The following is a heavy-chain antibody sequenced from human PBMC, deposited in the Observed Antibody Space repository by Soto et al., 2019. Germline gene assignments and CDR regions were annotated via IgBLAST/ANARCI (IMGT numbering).Heavy chain of an antibody. CDR2: ISGSGGST. CDR3: ARRSSGWYLDY. D-gene: IGHD6-19*01. J-gene: IGHJ4*02. Sequence: EVQLLESGGGLVQPGGSLRLSCAASGFTFSSYAMNWVRQAPGKGLGWVSVISGSGGSTYYADSVKGRFTISRGNSQKTLYLQMNSLRAEDKAGYYCARRSSGWYLDYWGQGTLVTVSS. V-gene: IGHV3-23*01. CDR1: GFTFSSYA.